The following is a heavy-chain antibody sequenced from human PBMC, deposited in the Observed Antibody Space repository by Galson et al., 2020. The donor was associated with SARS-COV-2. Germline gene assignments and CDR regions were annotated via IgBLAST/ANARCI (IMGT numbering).Heavy chain of an antibody. CDR3: ARDVALPVVAAAIGYYYYYMDV. J-gene: IGHJ6*03. D-gene: IGHD2-2*02. V-gene: IGHV3-33*01. CDR1: GFTFSSYG. Sequence: GESLQISCAASGFTFSSYGMHWVRQAPGKGLEWVAVLWYDGSNKYYADSVKGRFTISRDNSKNTLYLQMNSLRAEDTAVYYCARDVALPVVAAAIGYYYYYMDVWGKGTTVTISS. CDR2: LWYDGSNK.